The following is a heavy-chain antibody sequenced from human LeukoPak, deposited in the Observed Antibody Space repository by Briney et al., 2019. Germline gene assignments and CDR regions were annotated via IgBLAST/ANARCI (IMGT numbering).Heavy chain of an antibody. CDR3: AKDWALRAAGSFDY. Sequence: PGGSLRLSGAASGFTFTYFAMTWVRQAPGKGLEWVSTISYSGGSTYYADSVKGRFTISRDNSKNTLYLQMNNLRAEDTAVYYCAKDWALRAAGSFDYWGQGTLVTVSS. CDR1: GFTFTYFA. J-gene: IGHJ4*02. CDR2: ISYSGGST. D-gene: IGHD6-13*01. V-gene: IGHV3-23*01.